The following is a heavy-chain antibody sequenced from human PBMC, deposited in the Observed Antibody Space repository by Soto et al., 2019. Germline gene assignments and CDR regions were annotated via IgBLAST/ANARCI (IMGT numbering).Heavy chain of an antibody. D-gene: IGHD2-21*02. CDR1: VYPFTYYF. CDR2: ISLYHHST. Sequence: XSVKVSCKASVYPFTYYFIHWVRQAPGQGLEWMGIISLYHHSTSYAQKFQGRLTVTADTSTTTVYMDLSSPTSEDSAVYWCARELYSCGGDCPYYMDYWGQGTLVTVSS. CDR3: ARELYSCGGDCPYYMDY. J-gene: IGHJ4*02. V-gene: IGHV1-46*01.